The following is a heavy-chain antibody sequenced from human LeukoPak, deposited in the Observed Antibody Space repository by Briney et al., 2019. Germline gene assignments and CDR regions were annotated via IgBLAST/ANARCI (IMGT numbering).Heavy chain of an antibody. Sequence: GGSLRLSCAASGFTFSSYSMNWVRQAPGKGLEWVSYISSSSSTIYYADSVKGRFTTSRDNAKNSLYLQMNSLRAEDTAVYYCARDVEFGGVIVIRSGAFDIWGQGTMVTVSS. J-gene: IGHJ3*02. CDR1: GFTFSSYS. D-gene: IGHD3-16*02. V-gene: IGHV3-48*01. CDR2: ISSSSSTI. CDR3: ARDVEFGGVIVIRSGAFDI.